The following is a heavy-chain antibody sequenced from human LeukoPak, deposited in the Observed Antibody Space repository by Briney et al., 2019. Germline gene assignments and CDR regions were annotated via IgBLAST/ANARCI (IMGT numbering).Heavy chain of an antibody. CDR1: GYTFTGYF. Sequence: ASVKVSCKASGYTFTGYFIHWVRQAPGQGLEWMGCMDPNSGGTNFAQKFQGRVTMTRDTSISTAYMEQTSLSSDDTAVYYCARDVPGYSSNFDYWGQGTLVTVSS. CDR2: MDPNSGGT. J-gene: IGHJ4*02. V-gene: IGHV1-2*02. D-gene: IGHD6-13*01. CDR3: ARDVPGYSSNFDY.